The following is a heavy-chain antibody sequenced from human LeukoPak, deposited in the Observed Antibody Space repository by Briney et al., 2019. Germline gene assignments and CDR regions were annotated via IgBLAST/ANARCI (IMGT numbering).Heavy chain of an antibody. J-gene: IGHJ4*02. Sequence: GRSLRLSCAASGFTFSSYAMSWVRQAPGKGLEWVSAISGSGGSTYYADSVKGRFTISRDNAKNSLYLQMNSLRAEDTAVYYCASGYSSGHWLGRGYWGQGTLVAVSS. V-gene: IGHV3-23*01. CDR1: GFTFSSYA. CDR3: ASGYSSGHWLGRGY. CDR2: ISGSGGST. D-gene: IGHD6-25*01.